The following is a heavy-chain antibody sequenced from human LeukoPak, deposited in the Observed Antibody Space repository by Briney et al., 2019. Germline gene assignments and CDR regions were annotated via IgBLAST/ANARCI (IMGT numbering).Heavy chain of an antibody. CDR2: INPNSGAT. Sequence: ASVKVSCKASGYTFTGYYMHWVRQATGQGLEWMGWINPNSGATNYAQKFQGRVTTTRDTSISTAYMELSRLRSDDTAVFYCARAYWGRDAFDIWGQGTMVTVSS. CDR1: GYTFTGYY. D-gene: IGHD2-8*02. J-gene: IGHJ3*02. V-gene: IGHV1-2*02. CDR3: ARAYWGRDAFDI.